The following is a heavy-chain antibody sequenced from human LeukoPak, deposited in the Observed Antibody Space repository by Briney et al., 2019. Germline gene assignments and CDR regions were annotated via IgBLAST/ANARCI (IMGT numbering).Heavy chain of an antibody. CDR2: IYATGST. CDR1: GGPISSYY. V-gene: IGHV4-4*09. D-gene: IGHD3-10*01. Sequence: PSETLSLTCTVPGGPISSYYWSWIRQPPGKGLEWIGYIYATGSTNYNPSLKSRVTISVDTSKNQFSLNLRSVTAADTAVYYCARHGSVRSPLGPWGQGTLVTVSS. J-gene: IGHJ5*02. CDR3: ARHGSVRSPLGP.